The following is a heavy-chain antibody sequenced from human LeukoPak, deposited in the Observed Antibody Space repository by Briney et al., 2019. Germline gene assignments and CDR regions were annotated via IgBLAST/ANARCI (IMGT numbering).Heavy chain of an antibody. J-gene: IGHJ4*02. Sequence: ASAKVSCKASGYTFTGYYLHWLRQAPGQGLEWMGRIHPNGGGTSYAQKFQGTVTMTRDTSITTAYMELSSLISDDTAVYYCARGSLAGTTGTTGSDYWGLGTLVTVSS. CDR1: GYTFTGYY. D-gene: IGHD1-1*01. V-gene: IGHV1-2*06. CDR3: ARGSLAGTTGTTGSDY. CDR2: IHPNGGGT.